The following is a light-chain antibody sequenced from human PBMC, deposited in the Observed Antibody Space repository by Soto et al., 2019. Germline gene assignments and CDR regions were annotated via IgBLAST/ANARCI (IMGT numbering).Light chain of an antibody. CDR2: GAS. Sequence: EIVLTQSPATLSLSPGERATLSCRASESVYSRFLAWYQQRPGQAPRLLIYGASSRATGIPDRFSGSGSGTHFTLTISRLEPEDFAVYYCQQYGSSPPWTFGQGTKVDIK. CDR1: ESVYSRF. J-gene: IGKJ1*01. V-gene: IGKV3-20*01. CDR3: QQYGSSPPWT.